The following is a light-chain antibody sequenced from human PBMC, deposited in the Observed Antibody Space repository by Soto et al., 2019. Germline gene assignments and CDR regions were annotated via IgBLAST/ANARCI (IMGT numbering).Light chain of an antibody. Sequence: DIQMTQSPSTLSASVGDRVTITCRASQSIGSWLAWHQQEPGQAPKLLIYKASSLESGVPSRFSGSGSGTEFTLSISSLQPDDSATYYCQQYDSYPLTFGGGTKVEIK. CDR2: KAS. V-gene: IGKV1-5*03. CDR3: QQYDSYPLT. CDR1: QSIGSW. J-gene: IGKJ4*01.